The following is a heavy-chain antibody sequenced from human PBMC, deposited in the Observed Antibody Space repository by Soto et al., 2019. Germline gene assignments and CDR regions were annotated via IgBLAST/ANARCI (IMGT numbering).Heavy chain of an antibody. Sequence: GGSLRLSCAASGFTFSSYGMHWVRQAPGKGLEWVAVISYDGSNKYYADSVKGRFTISRDNSKNTLYLQMNSLRAEDTAVYFCAKRRGAGGHFDYWGQGALVTVSS. D-gene: IGHD2-15*01. CDR3: AKRRGAGGHFDY. CDR1: GFTFSSYG. J-gene: IGHJ4*02. CDR2: ISYDGSNK. V-gene: IGHV3-30*18.